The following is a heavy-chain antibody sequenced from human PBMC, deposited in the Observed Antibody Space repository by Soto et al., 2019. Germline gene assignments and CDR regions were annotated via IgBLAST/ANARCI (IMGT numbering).Heavy chain of an antibody. V-gene: IGHV1-2*02. D-gene: IGHD1-7*01. Sequence: QVHLVQSGAEVKKPGASVKVSCMASGYNFIAQIIHWVRQAPGLGREWMGKINPYSGGSDYVQEFQGRVTVTRDTSSSTVYMELTSLKSYDTAVYYCARDQNLNSPPYAFDLLVQGTMVIVSS. CDR3: ARDQNLNSPPYAFDL. CDR2: INPYSGGS. CDR1: GYNFIAQI. J-gene: IGHJ3*01.